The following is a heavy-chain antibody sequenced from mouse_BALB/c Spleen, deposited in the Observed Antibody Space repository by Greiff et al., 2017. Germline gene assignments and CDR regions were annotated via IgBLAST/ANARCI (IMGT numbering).Heavy chain of an antibody. J-gene: IGHJ1*01. V-gene: IGHV5-6-5*01. D-gene: IGHD3-3*01. CDR1: GFTFSSYA. Sequence: DVKLVESGGGLVKPGGSLKLSCAASGFTFSSYAMSWVRQTPEKRLEWVASISSGGSTYYPDSVKGRFTISRDNARNILYLQMSSLRSEDTAMYYCARGLEGGYFDVWGAGTTVTVSS. CDR2: ISSGGST. CDR3: ARGLEGGYFDV.